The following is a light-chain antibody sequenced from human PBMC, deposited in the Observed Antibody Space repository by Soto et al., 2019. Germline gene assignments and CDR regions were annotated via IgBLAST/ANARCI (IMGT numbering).Light chain of an antibody. V-gene: IGLV2-14*01. CDR1: SSDVGGYNY. J-gene: IGLJ7*01. Sequence: QSVLTQPASVSGSPGQSITISCTGTSSDVGGYNYVSWYQQHPGRAPKLMIYDVSNRPSGLSIRFSGSKSGNTASLTISGLQAEDEADYYCSSFTSSSTWVFGGGTQLTVL. CDR2: DVS. CDR3: SSFTSSSTWV.